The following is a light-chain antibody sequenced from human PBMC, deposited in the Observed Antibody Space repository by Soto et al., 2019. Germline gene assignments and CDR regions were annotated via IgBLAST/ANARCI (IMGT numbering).Light chain of an antibody. Sequence: ELVLTQSPGTLSLSPGARATLSCRASQSVSSSYLAWYQQKPGQAPRLLIYGASSRATGIPDRFSGSGSGTDFTLTISRLEPEDCEVYDGQQYGSSLITFGQGTRLEIK. V-gene: IGKV3-20*01. CDR1: QSVSSSY. CDR2: GAS. J-gene: IGKJ5*01. CDR3: QQYGSSLIT.